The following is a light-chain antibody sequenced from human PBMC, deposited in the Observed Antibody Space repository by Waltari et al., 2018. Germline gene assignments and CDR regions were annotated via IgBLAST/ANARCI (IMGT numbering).Light chain of an antibody. CDR3: QQYYITPLS. CDR2: WAS. V-gene: IGKV4-1*01. CDR1: QSVLYSSDNRNY. Sequence: DIVMTQSPDSLAVSLGERATINCKSSQSVLYSSDNRNYLAWYQQKPGQPPNLLIYWASTREPGVPDRFSGSGSGTDFTLTISSLQAEDVAVYYCQQYYITPLSFGGGTKVEIK. J-gene: IGKJ4*01.